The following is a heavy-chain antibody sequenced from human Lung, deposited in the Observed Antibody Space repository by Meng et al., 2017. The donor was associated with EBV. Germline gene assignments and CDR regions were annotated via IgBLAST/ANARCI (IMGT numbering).Heavy chain of an antibody. Sequence: QLQLQESGSGLVKPSQTLSLTCTVSGGSISSGGHYWSWIRQHPGKGLEWIGYIYYSGSTYYNPSLKSLVSISVDTSNNQFSLKLSYVTAADTAVYYCARAVDTGYFDYWGQGTLVTVSS. CDR2: IYYSGST. CDR3: ARAVDTGYFDY. V-gene: IGHV4-31*01. D-gene: IGHD5-18*01. CDR1: GGSISSGGHY. J-gene: IGHJ4*02.